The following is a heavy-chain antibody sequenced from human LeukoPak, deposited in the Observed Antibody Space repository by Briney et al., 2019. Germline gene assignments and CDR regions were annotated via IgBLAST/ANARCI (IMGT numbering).Heavy chain of an antibody. V-gene: IGHV4-34*01. CDR1: GGSFSGYY. CDR2: INHSGST. Sequence: SETPSLTCAVYGGSFSGYYWSWIRQPPGKGLEWIGEINHSGSTNYNPSLKSRVTISVDTSKNHFSLKLSSVTAADTAVYYCARETVAGTYYFDYWGQGTLVTVSS. D-gene: IGHD6-19*01. J-gene: IGHJ4*02. CDR3: ARETVAGTYYFDY.